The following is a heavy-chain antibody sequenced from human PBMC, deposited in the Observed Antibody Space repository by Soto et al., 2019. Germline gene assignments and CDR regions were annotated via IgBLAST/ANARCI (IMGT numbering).Heavy chain of an antibody. V-gene: IGHV3-43*01. CDR1: GFTFYDYT. CDR2: ISWDGGST. J-gene: IGHJ4*02. Sequence: WGSLRLSCAASGFTFYDYTIHCFRQSPGKGLEWVSLISWDGGSTYYADSVKGRFTISRDNSKNSLYLQMNSLRTEDTALYYCAKNRGGYLYYFDYWGQGTLVTVSS. CDR3: AKNRGGYLYYFDY. D-gene: IGHD3-22*01.